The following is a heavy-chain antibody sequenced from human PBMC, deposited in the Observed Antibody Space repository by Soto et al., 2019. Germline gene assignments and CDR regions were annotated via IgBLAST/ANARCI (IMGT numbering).Heavy chain of an antibody. D-gene: IGHD1-7*01. Sequence: GESLKISCKGSGYSFTSYWIGWVRQMPGKGLEWMGIIYPGDSDTRYSPSFQGQVTISADKSISTAYLQWSSLKASDTAMYYCARQLRFGTTYTSPRHYYYGMDVWGQGTTVTVSS. J-gene: IGHJ6*02. CDR2: IYPGDSDT. CDR3: ARQLRFGTTYTSPRHYYYGMDV. V-gene: IGHV5-51*01. CDR1: GYSFTSYW.